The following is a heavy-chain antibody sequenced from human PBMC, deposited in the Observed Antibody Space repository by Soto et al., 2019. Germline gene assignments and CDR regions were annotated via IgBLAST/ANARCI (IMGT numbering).Heavy chain of an antibody. CDR2: ISGFNGQT. Sequence: KVSCKASGNTFASHGFSWVRQAPGQGLEWMGWISGFNGQTNYALKFQGRVTLTTDASTSTAYMELRSLRSDDTAVYFCARVDPRGVAVVRDYWGQGTLVTVSS. V-gene: IGHV1-18*01. D-gene: IGHD3-10*01. J-gene: IGHJ4*02. CDR3: ARVDPRGVAVVRDY. CDR1: GNTFASHG.